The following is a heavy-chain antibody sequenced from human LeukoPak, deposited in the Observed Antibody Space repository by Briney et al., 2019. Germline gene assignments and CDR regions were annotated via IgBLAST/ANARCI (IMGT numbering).Heavy chain of an antibody. V-gene: IGHV3-23*01. CDR2: ISGSGGGT. Sequence: GGSLRLSCAASGFTFSSYAMSWVRQAPGKGLEWVSAISGSGGGTYYADSVKGRFTISRDNSKNTLYLQMNSLRAEDTAVYYCAKDQGWKYQLLWSFDYWGQGTLVTVSS. J-gene: IGHJ4*02. CDR3: AKDQGWKYQLLWSFDY. CDR1: GFTFSSYA. D-gene: IGHD2-2*01.